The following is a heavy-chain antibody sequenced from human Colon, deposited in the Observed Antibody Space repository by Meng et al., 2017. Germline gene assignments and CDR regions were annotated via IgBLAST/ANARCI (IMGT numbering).Heavy chain of an antibody. CDR3: AKELANARPFDY. J-gene: IGHJ4*02. Sequence: GGSRRLSGAASGFIFTNYDMSWVRQAPGKGPEWVSTVTIDGATHYADSVKGRFSISRDNSKNTLFLQMNSLRVEDTAIYYCAKELANARPFDYWGQGTLVTVSS. V-gene: IGHV3-23*01. CDR1: GFIFTNYD. CDR2: VTIDGAT. D-gene: IGHD2-2*01.